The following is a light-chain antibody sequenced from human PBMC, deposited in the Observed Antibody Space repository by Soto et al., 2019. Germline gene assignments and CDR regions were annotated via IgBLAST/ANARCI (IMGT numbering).Light chain of an antibody. V-gene: IGLV2-14*03. CDR3: SSYGASSTL. J-gene: IGLJ2*01. CDR2: DVS. Sequence: SVLTAPSTECGSTGQLITIPYNGSSSDIGLYNHVSWYQQHPGKAPKLLIYDVSYRPSGISDRFSGSKSGNTASLTISGLQPEDEADYYCSSYGASSTLFGGGTKVTVL. CDR1: SSDIGLYNH.